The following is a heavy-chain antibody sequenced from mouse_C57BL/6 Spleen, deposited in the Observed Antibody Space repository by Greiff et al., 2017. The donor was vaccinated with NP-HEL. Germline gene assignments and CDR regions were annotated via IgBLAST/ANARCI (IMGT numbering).Heavy chain of an antibody. D-gene: IGHD1-1*01. Sequence: QVQLKQSGAELVRPGASVKLSCKASGYTFTDYYINWVKQRPGQGLEWIARIYPGSGNTYYNEKFKGKATLTAEKSSSTAYMQLSSLTSEDSAVYFCARDYYGMAWFAYWGQGTLVTVSA. V-gene: IGHV1-76*01. CDR1: GYTFTDYY. CDR3: ARDYYGMAWFAY. CDR2: IYPGSGNT. J-gene: IGHJ3*01.